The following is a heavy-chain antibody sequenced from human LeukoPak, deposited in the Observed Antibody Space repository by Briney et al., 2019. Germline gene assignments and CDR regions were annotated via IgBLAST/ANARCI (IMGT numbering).Heavy chain of an antibody. CDR2: IYYSGST. CDR1: GGSISSHY. V-gene: IGHV4-59*08. Sequence: PSETLSLTCTVSGGSISSHYWSWIRQPPGKGLEWIGYIYYSGSTNYNPSLKSRVTISVDTSKNQFSLKLSSVTAADTAVYYCARFRDYLGGFDYWGQGTLVTVSS. D-gene: IGHD3-10*01. CDR3: ARFRDYLGGFDY. J-gene: IGHJ4*02.